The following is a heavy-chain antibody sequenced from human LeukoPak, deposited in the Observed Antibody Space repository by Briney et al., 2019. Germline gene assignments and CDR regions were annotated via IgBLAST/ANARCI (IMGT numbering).Heavy chain of an antibody. CDR3: AKDNRYLAVAGTFDY. D-gene: IGHD6-19*01. J-gene: IGHJ4*02. V-gene: IGHV3-9*01. CDR1: GFTFDDYA. CDR2: ISWNSGSI. Sequence: GGSLRLSCAASGFTFDDYAMHWVRQAPGKGLEWVSGISWNSGSIGYADSVKGRLTISRDNAKNSLYLQMNSLRAEDTALYYCAKDNRYLAVAGTFDYWGQGPWSPSPQ.